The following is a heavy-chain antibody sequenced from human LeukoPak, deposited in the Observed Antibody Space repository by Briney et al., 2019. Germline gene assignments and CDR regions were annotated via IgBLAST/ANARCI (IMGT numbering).Heavy chain of an antibody. CDR2: ISGSGGST. J-gene: IGHJ4*02. CDR3: AIIFTAATYDY. V-gene: IGHV3-23*01. CDR1: GFTFSSYA. D-gene: IGHD3-16*02. Sequence: GGSLRLSCAASGFTFSSYAMSWVRQAPGKGLEWVSAISGSGGSTYYADSVKGRFTISRDNSKSTLYLQMNSLRAEDTAVYYCAIIFTAATYDYWGQGTLVTVSS.